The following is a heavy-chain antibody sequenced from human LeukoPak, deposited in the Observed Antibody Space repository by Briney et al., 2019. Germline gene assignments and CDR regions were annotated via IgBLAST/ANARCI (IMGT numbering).Heavy chain of an antibody. Sequence: GGSLRLSCAASGFTFSDHYMDWVRQAPGKGLEWVGRSRNKANSYTTEYAASVKGRFTVSRDDSKTSMYLQMNSLKTEDTAVYYCVRRGSNSGNLYAEGDYWGQGTLVTVSS. CDR1: GFTFSDHY. CDR3: VRRGSNSGNLYAEGDY. J-gene: IGHJ4*02. CDR2: SRNKANSYTT. D-gene: IGHD1-26*01. V-gene: IGHV3-72*01.